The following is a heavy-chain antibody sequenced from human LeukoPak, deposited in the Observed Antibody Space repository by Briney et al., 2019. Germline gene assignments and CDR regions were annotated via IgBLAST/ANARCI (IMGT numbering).Heavy chain of an antibody. D-gene: IGHD6-19*01. Sequence: GGSLRLSCAASGFTFDDYAMHWVRQAPGKGLEWVSGISWNSGSIGYADSVKGRFTISRDNAKNSLYLQMNSLRAEDMALYYCAKAVGSGWYYFDYWGQGTLVTVSS. J-gene: IGHJ4*02. CDR1: GFTFDDYA. V-gene: IGHV3-9*03. CDR2: ISWNSGSI. CDR3: AKAVGSGWYYFDY.